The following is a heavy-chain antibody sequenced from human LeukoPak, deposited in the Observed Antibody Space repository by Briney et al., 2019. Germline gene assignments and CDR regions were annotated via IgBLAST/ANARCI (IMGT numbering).Heavy chain of an antibody. J-gene: IGHJ4*02. D-gene: IGHD1-26*01. V-gene: IGHV3-30-3*01. CDR3: ARESKGRYYFDY. CDR1: GFTFSSYA. CDR2: ISYDGSNK. Sequence: GGSLRLSCAASGFTFSSYAMHWVRQAPGKGLEWVAVISYDGSNKYYAGSVKGRFTISRDNSKNTLYLQMNSLRAEDTAVYYCARESKGRYYFDYWGQGTLVTVSS.